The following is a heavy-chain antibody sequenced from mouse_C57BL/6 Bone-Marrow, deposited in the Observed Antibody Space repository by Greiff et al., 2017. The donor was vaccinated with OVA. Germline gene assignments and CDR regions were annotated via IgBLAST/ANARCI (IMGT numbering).Heavy chain of an antibody. Sequence: EVKLQESGGGLVQPGGSMKLSCVASGFTFSNYWMNWVRQSPEKGLEWVAQIRLKSDNYATHYAESVKGRFTISRDDSKSIVYLQMNNLRAEDTGIDYFTEGTWRYFDVWGTGTTVTVSS. CDR3: TEGTWRYFDV. J-gene: IGHJ1*03. V-gene: IGHV6-3*01. D-gene: IGHD3-3*01. CDR1: GFTFSNYW. CDR2: IRLKSDNYAT.